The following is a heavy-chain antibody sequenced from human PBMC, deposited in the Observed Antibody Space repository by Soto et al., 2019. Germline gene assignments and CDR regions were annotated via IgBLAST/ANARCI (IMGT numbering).Heavy chain of an antibody. CDR2: ISGSGGST. Sequence: GESLKISCAASGFTFSSYAMSWVRQAPGKGLEWVSAISGSGGSTYYADSEKGPFTISRDNSKNTLYLQMNSLRGEDTAVYYCAKEVAGYYFDYWGQGTLVTVSS. D-gene: IGHD6-19*01. CDR1: GFTFSSYA. V-gene: IGHV3-23*01. J-gene: IGHJ4*02. CDR3: AKEVAGYYFDY.